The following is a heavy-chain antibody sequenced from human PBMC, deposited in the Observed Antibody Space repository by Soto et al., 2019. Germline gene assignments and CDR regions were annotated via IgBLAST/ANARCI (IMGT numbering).Heavy chain of an antibody. CDR3: AKDRHPLCCCYVIYPGPFYI. Sequence: GGSLRLSCAASGFTFSSYAMSWVRQAPGKGLEWVSAISGSGGSTYYADSVKGRFTISRDNSKNTLYLQMNSLRAEDTAVYYCAKDRHPLCCCYVIYPGPFYIWGQGSMVPGS. V-gene: IGHV3-23*01. J-gene: IGHJ3*02. CDR2: ISGSGGST. CDR1: GFTFSSYA. D-gene: IGHD3-16*01.